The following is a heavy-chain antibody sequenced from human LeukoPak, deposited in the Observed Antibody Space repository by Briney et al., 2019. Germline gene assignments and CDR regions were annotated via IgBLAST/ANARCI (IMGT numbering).Heavy chain of an antibody. CDR1: GFTHRWYS. CDR2: ISGSGGST. V-gene: IGHV3-23*01. J-gene: IGHJ1*01. Sequence: PGGSLRLPYAPSGFTHRWYSISWLRQAPGKGLEWVSAISGSGGSTYYADSVKGPFTISRDNSKNTLYLQMNSLRAEDTAVYYCANSPTMMVVGSPGCDRRGQGALVTVSS. CDR3: ANSPTMMVVGSPGCDR. D-gene: IGHD3-22*01.